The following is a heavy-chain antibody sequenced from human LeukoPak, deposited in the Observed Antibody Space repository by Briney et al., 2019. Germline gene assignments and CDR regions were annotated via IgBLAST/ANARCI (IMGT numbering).Heavy chain of an antibody. CDR3: AIMHGYYDGSGYWVQ. D-gene: IGHD3-22*01. CDR1: GFTFSSYA. J-gene: IGHJ4*02. CDR2: ISPSGDRT. V-gene: IGHV3-23*01. Sequence: GRSLRLSCAASGFTFSSYAMHWVRQAPGKGLEWVSFISPSGDRTSNADSVEGRFTISRDNPRDTLYLQMNSLRDEDTAGYYCAIMHGYYDGSGYWVQWGQGTLVTVSS.